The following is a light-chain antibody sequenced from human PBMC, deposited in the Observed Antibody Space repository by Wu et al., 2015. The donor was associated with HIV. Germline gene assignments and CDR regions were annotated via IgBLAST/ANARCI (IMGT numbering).Light chain of an antibody. CDR3: QQYGSSFT. CDR2: GAS. V-gene: IGKV3-20*01. Sequence: EIVLTQSPGTLSLSPGERATLSCRASQSVSSSYLAWYQQKPGQAPRLLIYGASSRATGIPDRFNGSGSGTDFTLTISRLEPEDFAVYYCQQYGSSFTFGPGTKVDIK. CDR1: QSVSSSY. J-gene: IGKJ3*01.